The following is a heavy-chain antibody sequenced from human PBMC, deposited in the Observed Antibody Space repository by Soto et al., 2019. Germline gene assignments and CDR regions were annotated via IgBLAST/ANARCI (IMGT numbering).Heavy chain of an antibody. CDR1: GDSISSSSYY. Sequence: QLQLQESGPGLVKPSETLSLTCSVSGDSISSSSYYWGWIHQPPGKGLEWIGTINYSGSTYYNPSLNXXVXLXXDTSKNQLPLKVSSVTAADAAVYYCASLYGDYVPYWGQGILVSVSS. J-gene: IGHJ4*02. CDR3: ASLYGDYVPY. CDR2: INYSGST. D-gene: IGHD4-17*01. V-gene: IGHV4-39*01.